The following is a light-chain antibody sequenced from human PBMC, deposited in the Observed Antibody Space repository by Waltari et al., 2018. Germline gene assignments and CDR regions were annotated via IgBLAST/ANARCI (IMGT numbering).Light chain of an antibody. Sequence: QSALTQPASVSGSPGQSITFSCSGSSSDVGGQNHVSWYQHHPGKAPKLMIYDVSNRPAGISHRVSASKSGNTASLTISGLQAEDEADYYCSSYTSSDSLVFGTGTAVTVL. CDR3: SSYTSSDSLV. CDR2: DVS. CDR1: SSDVGGQNH. J-gene: IGLJ1*01. V-gene: IGLV2-14*01.